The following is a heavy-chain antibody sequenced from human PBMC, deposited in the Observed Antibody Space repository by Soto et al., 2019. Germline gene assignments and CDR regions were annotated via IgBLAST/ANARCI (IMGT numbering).Heavy chain of an antibody. CDR2: INAGNGNT. V-gene: IGHV1-3*01. J-gene: IGHJ1*01. Sequence: ASVKVSCKASGYTFTSYAMHWVRQAPGQRLEWMGWINAGNGNTKYSQKFQGRVTITRDTSASTAYMELSSLRSEDTAVYYCARGLLYCSGGSCYSTAEYFQHWGQGTLVTVSS. CDR1: GYTFTSYA. D-gene: IGHD2-15*01. CDR3: ARGLLYCSGGSCYSTAEYFQH.